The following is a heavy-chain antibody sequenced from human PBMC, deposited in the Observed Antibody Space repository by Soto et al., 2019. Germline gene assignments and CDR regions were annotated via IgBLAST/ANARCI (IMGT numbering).Heavy chain of an antibody. Sequence: PSETLSLTCTVFGDSINNYYWSWIRQPAGKGLEWIGRIYSSGSANYNPSLSGRVTLSVDTSTNEVSLTVSSVTAADTAIYYCARGGTRSKEPLSYWGQGTVVTVSS. CDR3: ARGGTRSKEPLSY. V-gene: IGHV4-4*07. CDR2: IYSSGSA. CDR1: GDSINNYY. J-gene: IGHJ4*02. D-gene: IGHD1-26*01.